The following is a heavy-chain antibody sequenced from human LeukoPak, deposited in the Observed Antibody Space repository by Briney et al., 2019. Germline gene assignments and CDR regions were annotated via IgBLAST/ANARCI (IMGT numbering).Heavy chain of an antibody. D-gene: IGHD3-3*01. J-gene: IGHJ4*02. CDR2: IYHSGST. CDR3: ARGGFYDFWSGYYAY. V-gene: IGHV4-38-2*02. Sequence: SETLSLTCTVSGYSISSGYYWGWIRQPPGKGLEWIGTIYHSGSTYYNPSLKSRVTISVDTSKNHFSLKLSSVTAADTAVYYCARGGFYDFWSGYYAYWGQGTLVTVSS. CDR1: GYSISSGYY.